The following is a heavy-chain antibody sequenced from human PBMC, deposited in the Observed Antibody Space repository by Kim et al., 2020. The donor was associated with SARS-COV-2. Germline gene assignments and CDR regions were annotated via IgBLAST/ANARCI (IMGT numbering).Heavy chain of an antibody. D-gene: IGHD3-10*01. CDR1: GGSISSSSYY. J-gene: IGHJ3*02. CDR3: ASPYYYGSGKVVDS. V-gene: IGHV4-39*01. CDR2: IYYSGST. Sequence: SETLSLTCTVSGGSISSSSYYWGWIRQPPGKGLEWIGSIYYSGSTYYNPSLKSRVTISVDTSKNQFSLKLSSVTAADTAVYYCASPYYYGSGKVVDSWGQGTMVTVSS.